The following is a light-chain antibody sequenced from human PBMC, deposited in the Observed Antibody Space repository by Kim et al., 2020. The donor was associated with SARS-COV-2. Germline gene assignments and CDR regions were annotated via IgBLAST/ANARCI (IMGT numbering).Light chain of an antibody. Sequence: GARVTSTCRASHDISSYLAWYQQTPGKAPKFLISAASTLQSGVPSRFSGSGSGTDFPLTISRLQHEDFATYYCQQLNSYSTFGQGTRLEIK. J-gene: IGKJ5*01. CDR2: AAS. CDR3: QQLNSYST. V-gene: IGKV1-9*01. CDR1: HDISSY.